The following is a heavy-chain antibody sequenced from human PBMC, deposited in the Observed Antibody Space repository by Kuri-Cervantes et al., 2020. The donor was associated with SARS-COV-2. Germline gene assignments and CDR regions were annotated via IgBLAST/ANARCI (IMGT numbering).Heavy chain of an antibody. CDR3: ARQMMSSITIFGVVITRNWFDP. CDR2: IYYSGST. CDR1: GGSISSSSYY. D-gene: IGHD3-3*01. Sequence: SETLSLTCTVSGGSISSSSYYCGWIRQPPGKGLEWIGRIYYSGSTYYNPSLKSRVTISVDTSKNQFSLKLSSVTAADTAVYYCARQMMSSITIFGVVITRNWFDPWGQGTLVTVSS. J-gene: IGHJ5*02. V-gene: IGHV4-39*01.